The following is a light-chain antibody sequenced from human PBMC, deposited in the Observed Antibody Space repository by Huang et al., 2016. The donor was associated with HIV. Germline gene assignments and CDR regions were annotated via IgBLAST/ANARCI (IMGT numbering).Light chain of an antibody. CDR2: TAS. CDR1: QDISNY. CDR3: LQHYTYPWT. J-gene: IGKJ1*01. Sequence: DIQMTQSPSAMSASVGDRVTITCRASQDISNYLAWFQQKPGKGPKRLIYTASNLETGVPSRFSGSGSGAEFTLTISSLQPEDFAGYYCLQHYTYPWTFGQGTKVEIK. V-gene: IGKV1-17*03.